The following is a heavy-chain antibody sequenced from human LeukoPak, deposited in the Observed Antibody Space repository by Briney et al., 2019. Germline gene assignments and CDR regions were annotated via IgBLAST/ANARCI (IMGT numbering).Heavy chain of an antibody. CDR2: IRSSGDDT. Sequence: GGSLRLSCAASGFTFSSYWMTWVRQAPGKGLEWVSSIRSSGDDTSSADSVKGRFTIFRDNSKSTLYLQMNSLRAEDTAIYYCAKVRPPPGSGWYGGDDYWGQGTLVTVSP. J-gene: IGHJ4*02. D-gene: IGHD6-19*01. CDR1: GFTFSSYW. V-gene: IGHV3-23*01. CDR3: AKVRPPPGSGWYGGDDY.